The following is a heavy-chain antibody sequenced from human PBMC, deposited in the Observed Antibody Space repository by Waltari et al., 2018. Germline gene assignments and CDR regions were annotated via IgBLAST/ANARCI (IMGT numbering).Heavy chain of an antibody. CDR1: GGSFSGYY. J-gene: IGHJ3*02. CDR2: INHSGST. V-gene: IGHV4-34*01. Sequence: QVQLQQWGAGLLKPSETLSLTCAVYGGSFSGYYWSWIRQPPGKGLEWIGEINHSGSTNYNPSLKSRVTISVDTSKNQFSLKLSSVTAADTAVYYCARGNGAVAGDLGAPMRFDIWGQGTMVTVSS. D-gene: IGHD6-19*01. CDR3: ARGNGAVAGDLGAPMRFDI.